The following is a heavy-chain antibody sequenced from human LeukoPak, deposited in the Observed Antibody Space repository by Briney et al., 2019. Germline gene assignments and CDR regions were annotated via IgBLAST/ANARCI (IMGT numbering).Heavy chain of an antibody. J-gene: IGHJ4*02. V-gene: IGHV1-2*06. CDR1: GCTFTGYY. Sequence: ASVEVSCKASGCTFTGYYMHWVRQAPGQGLEWMGRINPNSGGTNYAQKFQGRVTMTRDTSISTAYMELSRLRSDDTAVYYCARDLRYYGSGSYRYWGQGTLVTVSS. CDR2: INPNSGGT. D-gene: IGHD3-10*01. CDR3: ARDLRYYGSGSYRY.